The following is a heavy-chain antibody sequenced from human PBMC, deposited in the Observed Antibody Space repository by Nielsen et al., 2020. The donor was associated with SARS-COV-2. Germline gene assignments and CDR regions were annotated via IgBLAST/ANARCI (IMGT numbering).Heavy chain of an antibody. CDR3: ARGDIAVVPAAMFRGDDAFDI. V-gene: IGHV4-31*03. CDR1: GGSISSGGYY. Sequence: LRLSCTVSGGSISSGGYYWSWIRHHPGKGLEWIGYIYFSGRTCYNPSLRSRVTISVDTSKKHFSLKLTSVTAADTAVYFCARGDIAVVPAAMFRGDDAFDIWGRGTMVRVSS. D-gene: IGHD2-2*01. J-gene: IGHJ3*02. CDR2: IYFSGRT.